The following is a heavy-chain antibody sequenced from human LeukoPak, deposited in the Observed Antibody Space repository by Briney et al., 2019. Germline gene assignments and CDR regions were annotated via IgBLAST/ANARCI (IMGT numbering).Heavy chain of an antibody. CDR3: ARGDSSGWYFDY. CDR2: ISSSGSYI. V-gene: IGHV3-21*01. J-gene: IGHJ4*02. CDR1: RFTFSSYS. D-gene: IGHD6-19*01. Sequence: GGSLRLSCAASRFTFSSYSMNWVRQAPGKGLEWVSSISSSGSYIYYADSVKGRFTISRDNAKNSLYLQMNSLRAEDTAVYYCARGDSSGWYFDYWGQGTLVTVSS.